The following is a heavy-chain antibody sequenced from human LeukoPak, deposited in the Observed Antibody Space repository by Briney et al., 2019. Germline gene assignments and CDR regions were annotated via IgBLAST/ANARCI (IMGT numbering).Heavy chain of an antibody. D-gene: IGHD2-15*01. CDR3: ARTPEFCSGGSCYSEGYFDY. V-gene: IGHV3-64*01. CDR1: GFTFSTYA. J-gene: IGHJ4*02. Sequence: PGGSLRLSCAASGFTFSTYAMHWVRQAPGKGLEYVSAISSNGGSTYYANSVKGRFTISSDNSKKTLYLQMGSLRTEDMAVYYCARTPEFCSGGSCYSEGYFDYWGQGTLVTVSS. CDR2: ISSNGGST.